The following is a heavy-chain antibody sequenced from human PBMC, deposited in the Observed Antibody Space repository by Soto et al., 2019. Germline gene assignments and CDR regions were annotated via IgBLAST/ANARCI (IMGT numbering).Heavy chain of an antibody. J-gene: IGHJ4*02. V-gene: IGHV3-48*01. D-gene: IGHD1-26*01. CDR1: GFTFSSYS. CDR2: ISNSSTTI. Sequence: GGSLRLSCVVTGFTFSSYSMNWVRQAPGKGLEWVAVISNSSTTIYYADSVKGRFTISRDNPKNTLYLQMNSLRAEDTAVYYCAKEPSGSYYAWSFDYWGQGTLVTVSS. CDR3: AKEPSGSYYAWSFDY.